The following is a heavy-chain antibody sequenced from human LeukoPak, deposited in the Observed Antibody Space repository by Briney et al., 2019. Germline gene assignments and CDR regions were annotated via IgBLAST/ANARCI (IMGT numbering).Heavy chain of an antibody. CDR2: IIPIFGTA. Sequence: SVKVSXKASGGTFSSYAISWVRQAPGQGLEWMGGIIPIFGTANYAQKFQGRVTITADKSTSTAYMELSSLRSEDTAVYYCVAYYDFWSGYFRYHYFDYWGQGTLVTVSS. V-gene: IGHV1-69*06. D-gene: IGHD3-3*01. J-gene: IGHJ4*02. CDR3: VAYYDFWSGYFRYHYFDY. CDR1: GGTFSSYA.